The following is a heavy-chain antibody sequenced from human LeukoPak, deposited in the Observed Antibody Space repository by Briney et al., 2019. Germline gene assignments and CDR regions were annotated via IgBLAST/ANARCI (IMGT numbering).Heavy chain of an antibody. CDR1: GGSISNYY. CDR3: ARTLRSSGYYFDY. Sequence: NTSETLSLTCTVSGGSISNYYWRWIRKPPGKGLEWIGYIYYSGSTNYNPSLKSRVTILVDTSKNQFSLKLSSVTAADTAVYYCARTLRSSGYYFDYWGQGTLVTVSS. CDR2: IYYSGST. V-gene: IGHV4-59*01. D-gene: IGHD3-3*01. J-gene: IGHJ4*02.